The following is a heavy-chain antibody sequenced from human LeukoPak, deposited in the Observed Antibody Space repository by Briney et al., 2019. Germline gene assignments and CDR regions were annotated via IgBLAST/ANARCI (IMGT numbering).Heavy chain of an antibody. J-gene: IGHJ3*02. V-gene: IGHV3-23*01. D-gene: IGHD2-8*01. CDR1: GFSLSSYA. Sequence: AGSLRLSCAASGFSLSSYALSWVRQAPGKGLEWVSAITGSGVSTYYADSVKGRFTISRDNSKNTLHLQVNSLRAEDTAAYYCARVSDLVWAFDIWGQGTMVTVSS. CDR3: ARVSDLVWAFDI. CDR2: ITGSGVST.